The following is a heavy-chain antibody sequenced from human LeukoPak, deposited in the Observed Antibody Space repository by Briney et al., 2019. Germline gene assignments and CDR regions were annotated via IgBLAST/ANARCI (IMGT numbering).Heavy chain of an antibody. V-gene: IGHV3-48*03. Sequence: GGSLRLSCAASGFTFSIYEMNWVRQAPGKGLEWVSYIGIGGATIYYADSVKGRFTISRDNAKNSLYLQMNGLRAEDTAVHYFTRGDYGKSDYWGQGTLVTVSS. D-gene: IGHD3-16*01. J-gene: IGHJ4*02. CDR1: GFTFSIYE. CDR2: IGIGGATI. CDR3: TRGDYGKSDY.